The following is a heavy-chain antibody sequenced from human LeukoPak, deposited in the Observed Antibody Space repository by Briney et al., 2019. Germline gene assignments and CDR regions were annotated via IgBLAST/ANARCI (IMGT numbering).Heavy chain of an antibody. J-gene: IGHJ3*02. Sequence: GGSLRLSCAASGFTFVTYWMHWVRQAPGKGPVWVSRINSDGSSTSYADSVKGRFTISRDNAKNTLYLQMNSLRAEDTAVYYCARSMVRGDIWGQGTMVTVSS. V-gene: IGHV3-74*01. D-gene: IGHD3-10*01. CDR2: INSDGSST. CDR1: GFTFVTYW. CDR3: ARSMVRGDI.